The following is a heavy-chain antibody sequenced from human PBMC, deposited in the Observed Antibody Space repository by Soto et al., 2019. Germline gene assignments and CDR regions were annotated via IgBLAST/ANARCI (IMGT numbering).Heavy chain of an antibody. D-gene: IGHD4-17*01. CDR3: AKRTTTVTTYVNWYFDL. Sequence: EVQLLESGGGLVQPGGSLRLSCAASGFTFSSYAMSWVRQAPGKGLEWVSAISGSGGSTYYADSVKGRFTISRDNSKNTLYLQMNSLRAEDTAVYYCAKRTTTVTTYVNWYFDLWGRGTLVTVSS. CDR2: ISGSGGST. V-gene: IGHV3-23*01. CDR1: GFTFSSYA. J-gene: IGHJ2*01.